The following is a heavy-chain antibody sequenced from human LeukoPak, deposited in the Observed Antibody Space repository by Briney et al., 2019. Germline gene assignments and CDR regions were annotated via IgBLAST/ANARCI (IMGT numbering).Heavy chain of an antibody. CDR2: ISAYNGNT. CDR3: ARFTRTGWPTVDY. D-gene: IGHD6-19*01. Sequence: ASVTVSCKASGYTFTSYGISWVRQAPGQGLEWMGWISAYNGNTDYVQKFQGRVTMTTDTSTSTAYMELRSLTSDDTAVYYCARFTRTGWPTVDYWGQGTLVTVSS. J-gene: IGHJ4*02. V-gene: IGHV1-18*01. CDR1: GYTFTSYG.